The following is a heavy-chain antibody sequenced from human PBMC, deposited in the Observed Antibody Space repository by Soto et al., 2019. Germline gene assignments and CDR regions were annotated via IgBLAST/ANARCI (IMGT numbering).Heavy chain of an antibody. Sequence: PGGSLALSCAASGFTFSSYGMHWVRQAQGKGLEWVAVISYDGSNKYYADSVKGRFTISRDNSKNTLYLQMNSLRAEDTAVYYCAKDASRDGYNDFDYWGQGTLVTVSS. V-gene: IGHV3-30*18. CDR3: AKDASRDGYNDFDY. J-gene: IGHJ4*02. D-gene: IGHD5-12*01. CDR1: GFTFSSYG. CDR2: ISYDGSNK.